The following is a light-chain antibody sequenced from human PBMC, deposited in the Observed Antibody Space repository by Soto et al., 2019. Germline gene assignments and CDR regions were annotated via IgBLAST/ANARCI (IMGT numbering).Light chain of an antibody. Sequence: QSALTQPASVSGSPGQSITISCTGTSSDVGSYNLVSWYQQHPGKAPKLMIYEVSSRPSGVSYRFSGSKSGNTASLTISGLQAEDESHYYCSSSTSSDTLIFGGGTKLTVL. V-gene: IGLV2-14*02. CDR2: EVS. CDR3: SSSTSSDTLI. J-gene: IGLJ2*01. CDR1: SSDVGSYNL.